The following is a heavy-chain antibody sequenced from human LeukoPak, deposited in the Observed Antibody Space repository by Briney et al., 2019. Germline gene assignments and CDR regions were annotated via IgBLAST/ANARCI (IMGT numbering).Heavy chain of an antibody. CDR1: GGTFSSYA. J-gene: IGHJ4*02. V-gene: IGHV1-69*05. Sequence: SVKVSCKASGGTFSSYAISWVRQAPGQGLECMGGIIPIFGTANYAQKFQGRVTITTDESTSTAYMELSSLRSEDTAVYYCARDLGYYDSSGYYYEGSDYWGQGTLVTVSS. D-gene: IGHD3-22*01. CDR3: ARDLGYYDSSGYYYEGSDY. CDR2: IIPIFGTA.